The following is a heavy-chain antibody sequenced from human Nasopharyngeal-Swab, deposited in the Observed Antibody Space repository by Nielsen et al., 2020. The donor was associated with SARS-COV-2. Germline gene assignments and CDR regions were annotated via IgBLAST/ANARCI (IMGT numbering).Heavy chain of an antibody. CDR2: INAGNGNT. CDR1: GYTFTSYA. J-gene: IGHJ6*02. CDR3: AFGIAVAGPMGYYGMDV. V-gene: IGHV1-3*01. Sequence: ALVKVSCKASGYTFTSYAMHWVRQAPGQRLEWMGWINAGNGNTKYSQKFQGRVTITRDTSASTAYMELSSLRSEDTAVYYCAFGIAVAGPMGYYGMDVWGQGTTVTVSS. D-gene: IGHD6-19*01.